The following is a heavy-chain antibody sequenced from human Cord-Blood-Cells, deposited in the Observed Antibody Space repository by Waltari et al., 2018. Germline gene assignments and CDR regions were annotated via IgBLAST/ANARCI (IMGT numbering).Heavy chain of an antibody. V-gene: IGHV3-74*01. Sequence: EVQLVESGGGLVQPGGSLRLSCAASGFTFSSYWMHWVRQAPGKGLVWVSRINGEGSSTSYADSVKGRLTISRDNAKNTLYLQMNSLGAEDTAVYYCARDLAGDKGDAFDIWGQGTMVTVSS. D-gene: IGHD7-27*01. CDR1: GFTFSSYW. CDR2: INGEGSST. J-gene: IGHJ3*02. CDR3: ARDLAGDKGDAFDI.